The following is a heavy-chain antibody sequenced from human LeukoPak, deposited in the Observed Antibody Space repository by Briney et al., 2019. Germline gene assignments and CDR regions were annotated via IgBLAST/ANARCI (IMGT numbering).Heavy chain of an antibody. CDR2: VYYSGST. CDR3: ARHSSAWYMDN. D-gene: IGHD6-19*01. J-gene: IGHJ4*02. V-gene: IGHV4-59*08. Sequence: ASETLSLTCTVSGGSISTYYWSWIRQPPGKGLEWIGYVYYSGSTNYNPSLNSRVTISLDTSKKQFSLKLSSVTAADTAVYYCARHSSAWYMDNWGQGTLVTVSS. CDR1: GGSISTYY.